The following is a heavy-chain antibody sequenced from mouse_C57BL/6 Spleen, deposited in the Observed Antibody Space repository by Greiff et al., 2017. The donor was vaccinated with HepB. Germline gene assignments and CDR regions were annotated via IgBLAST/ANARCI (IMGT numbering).Heavy chain of an antibody. CDR2: IYPGSGST. J-gene: IGHJ4*01. CDR3: ARWSYYYGSRDYAMDY. Sequence: QLQQPGAELVKPGASVKMSCKASGYTFTSYWITWVKQRPGQGLEWIGDIYPGSGSTNYNEKFKSKATLTVDTSSSTAYMQLSSLKSEDSAVYYCARWSYYYGSRDYAMDYWGQGTSVTVSS. V-gene: IGHV1-55*01. D-gene: IGHD1-1*01. CDR1: GYTFTSYW.